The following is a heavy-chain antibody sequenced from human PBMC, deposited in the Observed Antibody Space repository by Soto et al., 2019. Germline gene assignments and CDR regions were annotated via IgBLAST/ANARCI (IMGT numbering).Heavy chain of an antibody. CDR3: ARDKDRQHLGGNYYYILDV. J-gene: IGHJ6*02. CDR2: IMPIFRTP. V-gene: IGHV1-69*13. Sequence: GASVKVSCKASGGTFSNSAISWVRQAPGKGLEWMGGIMPIFRTPDYAQRFQGRVTITADESTSTAYMELSGLRPDDTAVYYCARDKDRQHLGGNYYYILDVWGQGTTVTVSS. CDR1: GGTFSNSA.